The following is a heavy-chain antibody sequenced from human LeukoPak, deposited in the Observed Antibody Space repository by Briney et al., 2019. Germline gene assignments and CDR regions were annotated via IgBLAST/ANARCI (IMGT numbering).Heavy chain of an antibody. J-gene: IGHJ3*02. D-gene: IGHD3-10*01. V-gene: IGHV3-11*01. CDR3: ARGYYSSVPFDI. CDR1: GFTFSDYY. CDR2: ISSSGSTI. Sequence: GGPLRLSCAASGFTFSDYYMSWMRPALGKRLELVSYISSSGSTIYHADSVKSRFTISRDNAKDSLFLQMNSLRAEDTAVYYGARGYYSSVPFDIWGQGTMVTVSS.